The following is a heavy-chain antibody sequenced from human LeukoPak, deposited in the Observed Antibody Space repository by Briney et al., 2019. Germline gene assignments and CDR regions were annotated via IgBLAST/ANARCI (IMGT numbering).Heavy chain of an antibody. Sequence: SETLSLTCAVYGGSFSGYYWSWIRLPPGKGLEWIGEINHSGSTNYNPSLKSRVTISVDTSKNQFSLKPSSVTAADTAVYYCARRQQWLVPGYWGQGTLVTVSS. CDR1: GGSFSGYY. D-gene: IGHD6-19*01. J-gene: IGHJ4*02. CDR3: ARRQQWLVPGY. V-gene: IGHV4-34*01. CDR2: INHSGST.